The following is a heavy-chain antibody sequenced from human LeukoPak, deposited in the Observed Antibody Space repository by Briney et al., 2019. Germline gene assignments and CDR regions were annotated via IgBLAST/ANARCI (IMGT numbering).Heavy chain of an antibody. Sequence: GGSLRLSCAASGFTFSSYSMNWVRQAPGKGLEWVSYISSSSSTIYYADSVKGRFTISRDNAKNSLYLQMNSLRDVDTAVYYCARDLRGYCSGGSCYSFDYWGQGTLVTVSS. J-gene: IGHJ4*02. V-gene: IGHV3-48*02. D-gene: IGHD2-15*01. CDR2: ISSSSSTI. CDR3: ARDLRGYCSGGSCYSFDY. CDR1: GFTFSSYS.